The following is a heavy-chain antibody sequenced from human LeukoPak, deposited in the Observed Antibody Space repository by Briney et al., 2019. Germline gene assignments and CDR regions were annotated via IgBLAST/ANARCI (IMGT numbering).Heavy chain of an antibody. J-gene: IGHJ4*02. Sequence: GGSLRLSCAASGFTFSSYGMHWVRQAPGKGLEWVAFIRYDGGNKYYADSVKGRFTISRDNSKNTLYLQMNSLRAEDTAVYYCCSAMAGPNFDYWGQGTLVTVSS. CDR1: GFTFSSYG. CDR3: CSAMAGPNFDY. CDR2: IRYDGGNK. D-gene: IGHD5-18*01. V-gene: IGHV3-30*02.